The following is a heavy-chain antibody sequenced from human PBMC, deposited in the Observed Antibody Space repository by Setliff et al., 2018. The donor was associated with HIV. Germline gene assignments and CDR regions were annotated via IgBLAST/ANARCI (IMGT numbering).Heavy chain of an antibody. CDR2: ISANNGNT. J-gene: IGHJ3*02. V-gene: IGHV1-18*01. CDR3: ATQRDIVMVPGQGGFDI. D-gene: IGHD2-2*01. Sequence: ASVKVSCKASGYTFTSYGINWVRQAPGQGLQWMGWISANNGNTIYAQKLQGRVIMTTDTSTSTAYMELRSPRSDDTAMYYCATQRDIVMVPGQGGFDIWAQGTMVTVSS. CDR1: GYTFTSYG.